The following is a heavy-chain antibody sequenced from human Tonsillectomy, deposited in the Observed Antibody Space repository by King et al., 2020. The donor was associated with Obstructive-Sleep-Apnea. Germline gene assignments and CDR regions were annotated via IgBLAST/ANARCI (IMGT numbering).Heavy chain of an antibody. Sequence: VQLQESGPGLVKPSGTLSLTCAVSGDSISNYNCWSWVRQPPGKGLEWLGEIYHSGSINYNPSLKSRVTIPVDKSKNQFSLKLSSVTAADTGVYYCARETLATASFDYWGQGTLVTVSS. CDR2: IYHSGSI. CDR3: ARETLATASFDY. J-gene: IGHJ4*02. V-gene: IGHV4-4*02. CDR1: GDSISNYNC. D-gene: IGHD6-6*01.